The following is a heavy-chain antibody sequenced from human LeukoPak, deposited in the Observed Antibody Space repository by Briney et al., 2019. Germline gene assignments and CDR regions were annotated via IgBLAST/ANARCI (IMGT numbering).Heavy chain of an antibody. V-gene: IGHV1-2*02. Sequence: ASVKVSCKASGYTFTGYYMHWVRQAPGQGLEWMGWINPNNGGTNYAPKFQGRVTMTRDTSISTAYMELSSLRSDATAVYYCARFPSLLPFDYWGQGTLVIVSS. CDR2: INPNNGGT. CDR3: ARFPSLLPFDY. CDR1: GYTFTGYY. J-gene: IGHJ4*02. D-gene: IGHD1-26*01.